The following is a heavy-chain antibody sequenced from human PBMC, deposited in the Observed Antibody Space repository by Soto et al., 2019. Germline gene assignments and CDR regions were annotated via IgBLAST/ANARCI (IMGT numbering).Heavy chain of an antibody. CDR3: ARPPAYSGSYWYFDL. CDR1: GFTFSSYA. D-gene: IGHD1-26*01. V-gene: IGHV3-30*04. Sequence: GGSLRLSCAASGFTFSSYAMHWVRQAPGKGLEWVAVISYDGSNKYYADSVKGRFTISRDNSKNTLYLQMNSLRAEDRVLYYCARPPAYSGSYWYFDLWGRGTLVTVSS. J-gene: IGHJ2*01. CDR2: ISYDGSNK.